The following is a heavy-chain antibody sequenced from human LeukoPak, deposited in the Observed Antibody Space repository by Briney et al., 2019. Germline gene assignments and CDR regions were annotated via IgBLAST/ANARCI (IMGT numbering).Heavy chain of an antibody. Sequence: GGSLRLSCAASGFTFNSYDMQWVRQSPGKGLGWVTFIRYDGSDKYYVDSVEGRFTISRDNSKNTLYLQMNSLRAEDTAVYYCATSVTGYSSRFYYWGQGALVTVSP. V-gene: IGHV3-30*02. D-gene: IGHD6-19*01. CDR2: IRYDGSDK. CDR3: ATSVTGYSSRFYY. CDR1: GFTFNSYD. J-gene: IGHJ4*02.